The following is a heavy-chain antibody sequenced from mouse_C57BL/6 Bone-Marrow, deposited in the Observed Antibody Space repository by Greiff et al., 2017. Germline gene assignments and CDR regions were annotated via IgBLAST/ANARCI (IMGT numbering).Heavy chain of an antibody. CDR3: AVYYGNYAFDY. J-gene: IGHJ2*01. D-gene: IGHD2-1*01. CDR1: GYTFTSYW. CDR2: IDPSDSYT. Sequence: QVQLQQPGAELVKPGASVKLSCKASGYTFTSYWMQWVKQRPGQGLEWIGEIDPSDSYTNYNQKFKGKATLTVDTSSSPAYMQLSSLPSEDSAVYYCAVYYGNYAFDYWGQGTTLTVSS. V-gene: IGHV1-50*01.